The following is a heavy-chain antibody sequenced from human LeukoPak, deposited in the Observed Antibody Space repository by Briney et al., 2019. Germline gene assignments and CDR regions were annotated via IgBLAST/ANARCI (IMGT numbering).Heavy chain of an antibody. V-gene: IGHV4-39*07. CDR1: GGPISSSSYY. Sequence: SETLSLTCTVSGGPISSSSYYWGWIRQPPGKGLEWIGSIYYSGSTYYNPSLKSRVTISVDTSKNQFSLKLSSVTAADTAVYYCARARRYFDYWGQGTLVTVSS. J-gene: IGHJ4*02. CDR3: ARARRYFDY. CDR2: IYYSGST. D-gene: IGHD6-6*01.